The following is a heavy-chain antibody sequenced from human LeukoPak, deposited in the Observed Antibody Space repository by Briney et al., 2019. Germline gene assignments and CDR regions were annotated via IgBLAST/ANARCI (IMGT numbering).Heavy chain of an antibody. J-gene: IGHJ5*02. V-gene: IGHV4-59*08. CDR3: ARTPHSWSDGTSPFDQ. Sequence: PSETLSLTCTVSGASMSGYYWSWIRQSPEKGLEYIGNIFYIGTTNYNPSLKSRLTISLDMSKNQFSLTLNSVTAGDTAVYYCARTPHSWSDGTSPFDQWGLGTQVTVSS. D-gene: IGHD1-26*01. CDR1: GASMSGYY. CDR2: IFYIGTT.